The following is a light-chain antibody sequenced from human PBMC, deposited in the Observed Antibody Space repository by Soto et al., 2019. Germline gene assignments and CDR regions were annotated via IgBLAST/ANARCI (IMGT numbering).Light chain of an antibody. CDR3: QQYSTSSPRYT. V-gene: IGKV3-20*01. Sequence: EIVLTQSPGTLSLSPGERATLFCRASQSVSSNFLAWYQQKPGQAPRLLIYNASRRAAGIPDRFSGRGSGTDFPLTISRLEPEDFAVYYCQQYSTSSPRYTFGQGTKLEIK. CDR2: NAS. CDR1: QSVSSNF. J-gene: IGKJ2*01.